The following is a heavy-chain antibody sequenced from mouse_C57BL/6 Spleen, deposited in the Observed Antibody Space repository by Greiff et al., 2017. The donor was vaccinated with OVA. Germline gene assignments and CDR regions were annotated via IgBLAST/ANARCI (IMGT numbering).Heavy chain of an antibody. CDR3: ARHSPYYYGSSFYAMDY. D-gene: IGHD1-1*01. CDR2: ISGGGGNT. Sequence: EVKLMESGGGLVKPGGSLKLSCAASGFTFSSYTMSWVRQTPEKRLEWVATISGGGGNTDYPDSVKGRFTISRDNAKNTLYLQMSSLRSEDTALYYCARHSPYYYGSSFYAMDYWGQGTSVTVSS. CDR1: GFTFSSYT. V-gene: IGHV5-9*01. J-gene: IGHJ4*01.